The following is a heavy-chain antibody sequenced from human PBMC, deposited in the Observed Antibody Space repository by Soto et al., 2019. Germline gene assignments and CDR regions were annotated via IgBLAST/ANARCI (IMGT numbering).Heavy chain of an antibody. V-gene: IGHV4-30-2*01. Sequence: SVTRSVTCGVSGGSISRCGYSWSWIRQPPGKGLEWIGYLYHSGSTYYNPSLKSRVTISVDRSKNQFSLKLSSVTAADTAVYYCARTNPVVVTGYFDYWGQGTLVTVSS. CDR1: GGSISRCGYS. J-gene: IGHJ4*02. CDR3: ARTNPVVVTGYFDY. D-gene: IGHD2-21*02. CDR2: LYHSGST.